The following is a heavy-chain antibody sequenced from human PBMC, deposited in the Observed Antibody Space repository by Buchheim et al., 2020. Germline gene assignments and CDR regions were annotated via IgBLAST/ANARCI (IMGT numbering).Heavy chain of an antibody. D-gene: IGHD1-7*01. V-gene: IGHV3-30*18. CDR2: ISYDGSNK. J-gene: IGHJ5*02. CDR1: GFTFSSYG. CDR3: AKGRWNYFRLNWFDP. Sequence: QVQLVESGGGVVQPGRSLRLSCAASGFTFSSYGMHWVRQAPGKGLEWVAVISYDGSNKYYADSVKGRFTISRDNSKNTLYLQMNSLRAEDTAVYYCAKGRWNYFRLNWFDPWGQGTL.